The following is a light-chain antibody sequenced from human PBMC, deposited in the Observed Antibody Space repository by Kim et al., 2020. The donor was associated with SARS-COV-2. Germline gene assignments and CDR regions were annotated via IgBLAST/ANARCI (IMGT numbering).Light chain of an antibody. CDR3: ATWDDSLSGRV. CDR1: GSSTGRNY. J-gene: IGLJ2*01. V-gene: IGLV1-47*02. CDR2: TNN. Sequence: GQRVTTSCSGSGSSTGRNYVMWYQQLPGTAPKLLIFTNNQRPSGVPDRFSGSKSGTSASLAISGLRSEDEADYYCATWDDSLSGRVFGGGTQLTVL.